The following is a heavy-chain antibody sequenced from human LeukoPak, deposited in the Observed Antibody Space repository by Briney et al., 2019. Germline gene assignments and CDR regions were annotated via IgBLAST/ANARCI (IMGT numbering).Heavy chain of an antibody. J-gene: IGHJ4*02. Sequence: PGGSLRLSCAASGFTFDDYAMHWVRQAPGKGLEWVSGISWNSGSIGYADSVKGRFTISRDNAKNSLYLQMNSLRAEDTALYYCAKDIAEWELLLDYWGQGTLVTVSS. CDR1: GFTFDDYA. CDR3: AKDIAEWELLLDY. V-gene: IGHV3-9*01. CDR2: ISWNSGSI. D-gene: IGHD1-26*01.